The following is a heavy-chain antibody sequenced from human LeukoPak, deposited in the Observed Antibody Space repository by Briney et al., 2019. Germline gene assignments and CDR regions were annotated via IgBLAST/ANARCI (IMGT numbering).Heavy chain of an antibody. CDR1: VYTVTFYC. Sequence: ASVKLSFKASVYTVTFYCMHWVRQAPGQGLEWMGWINANIGGTNYSHKFQGRITMTRDPPISTAYMELSRLRSDHTAVYYRARLKQGYSGYDFLREAFDIWGQGTMVTVSS. CDR2: INANIGGT. J-gene: IGHJ3*02. D-gene: IGHD5-12*01. V-gene: IGHV1-2*02. CDR3: ARLKQGYSGYDFLREAFDI.